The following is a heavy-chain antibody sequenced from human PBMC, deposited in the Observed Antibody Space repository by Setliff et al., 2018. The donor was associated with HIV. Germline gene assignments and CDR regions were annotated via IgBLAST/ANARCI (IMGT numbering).Heavy chain of an antibody. J-gene: IGHJ4*02. Sequence: SETLSLTCTVSGGSVTSSLYYWGWIRQPPGKGLEWIGYIYYSGSTNYNPSLKSRVTISVDTSKNQFSLKLSSVTAADTAVYYCARLSRGGTETTLDYWGQGILVTVSS. CDR2: IYYSGST. CDR1: GGSVTSSLYY. D-gene: IGHD4-4*01. V-gene: IGHV4-61*01. CDR3: ARLSRGGTETTLDY.